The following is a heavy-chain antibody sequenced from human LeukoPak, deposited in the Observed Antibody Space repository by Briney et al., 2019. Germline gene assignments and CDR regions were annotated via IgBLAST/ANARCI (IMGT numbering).Heavy chain of an antibody. Sequence: GGSLRLSCAASGXTFSRIAMTWVRQAPGKGLEWVSTIRSNGDTAYNADSVRGRFAISRDNSKNALFLQMNSLRVEDTAIYYCAKGQELDDGVFDSWGQGTLVTVSS. J-gene: IGHJ4*02. CDR2: IRSNGDTA. CDR3: AKGQELDDGVFDS. CDR1: GXTFSRIA. V-gene: IGHV3-23*01. D-gene: IGHD1-1*01.